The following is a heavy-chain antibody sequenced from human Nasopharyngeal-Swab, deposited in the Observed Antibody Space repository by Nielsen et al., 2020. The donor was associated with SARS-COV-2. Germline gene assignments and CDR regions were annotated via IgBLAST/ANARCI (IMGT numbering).Heavy chain of an antibody. J-gene: IGHJ4*02. Sequence: SETLSLTCAVYGGSFSGYYWSWIRQPPGKGLEWIGEINHSGSTNYNPSLKSRVTISVDTSKNQFSLKLSFVTAADTAVYYCAGGSQWLRYFDYSGQGTLVTVSS. D-gene: IGHD5-12*01. CDR3: AGGSQWLRYFDY. CDR1: GGSFSGYY. CDR2: INHSGST. V-gene: IGHV4-34*01.